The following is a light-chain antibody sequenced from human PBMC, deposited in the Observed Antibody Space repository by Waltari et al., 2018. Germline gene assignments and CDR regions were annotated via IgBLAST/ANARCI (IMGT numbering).Light chain of an antibody. CDR1: SGDVGTSNY. J-gene: IGLJ3*02. V-gene: IGLV2-14*01. CDR3: TSFTTRYTWL. CDR2: EVS. Sequence: QSALTQPASVSGSPGQSITISCSGTSGDVGTSNYVSWYQQLPGKVPKLIISEVSNRPSGVSNRFSCSKSGNTASLSISGLQAEDEGDYYCTSFTTRYTWLFGGGTKVTVL.